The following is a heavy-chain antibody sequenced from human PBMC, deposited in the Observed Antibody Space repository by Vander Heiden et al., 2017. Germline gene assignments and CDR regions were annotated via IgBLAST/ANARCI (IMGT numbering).Heavy chain of an antibody. D-gene: IGHD3-10*01. V-gene: IGHV1-69-2*01. CDR2: FDPEDGET. CDR1: GYSFTDYH. Sequence: EVQLVQYGAEVKKPGTTVKISCKASGYSFTDYHLHWVQQAPGKGLEWMGLFDPEDGETMYAEKFQSRVNMGADTSRDTAYMELTSLRSEDTTIFYCTREIKTMVRGLTFDSWGQGTLVTVSS. J-gene: IGHJ4*02. CDR3: TREIKTMVRGLTFDS.